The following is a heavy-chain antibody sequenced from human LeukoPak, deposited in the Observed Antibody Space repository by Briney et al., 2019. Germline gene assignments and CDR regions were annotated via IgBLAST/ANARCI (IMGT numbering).Heavy chain of an antibody. V-gene: IGHV4-30-2*01. CDR3: ARGMGMRYYFDY. CDR2: IYHSGST. CDR1: GGSISSGGYS. J-gene: IGHJ4*02. D-gene: IGHD2-8*01. Sequence: PSQTLSLTCAVSGGSISSGGYSWSWIRQPPGKGLEWIGYIYHSGSTYYNPSLKSRVTISVDRSKNQFSLKLSSVAAADTAVYYCARGMGMRYYFDYWGQGTLVTVSS.